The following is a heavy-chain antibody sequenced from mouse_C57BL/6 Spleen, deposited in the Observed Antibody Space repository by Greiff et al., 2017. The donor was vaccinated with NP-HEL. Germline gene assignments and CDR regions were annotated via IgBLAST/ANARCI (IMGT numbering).Heavy chain of an antibody. Sequence: QVQLQQPGAELVRPGTSVKLSCKASGYTFTSYWMHWVKQRPGQGLEWIGVIDPSDSYTNYNQKFKGKATLTVDKSSSTAYMELRSLTSEDSAVYYCARVYYGSRYYYAMDYWGQGTSVTVSS. CDR3: ARVYYGSRYYYAMDY. CDR2: IDPSDSYT. V-gene: IGHV1-59*01. J-gene: IGHJ4*01. D-gene: IGHD1-1*01. CDR1: GYTFTSYW.